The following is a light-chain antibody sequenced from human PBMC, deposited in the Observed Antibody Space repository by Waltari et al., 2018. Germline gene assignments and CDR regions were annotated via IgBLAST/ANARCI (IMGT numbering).Light chain of an antibody. CDR2: DVS. CDR3: CSYAGSYVV. V-gene: IGLV2-11*01. Sequence: QSALTQPRSVSGSPGQSVTNSCPGTSSDVGPYNYVSWYQQYPGKVPKLMIYDVSKRPSGVPDRFSGSKSGNTASLTISGLQAEDEADYYCCSYAGSYVVFGGGTKLTVL. CDR1: SSDVGPYNY. J-gene: IGLJ2*01.